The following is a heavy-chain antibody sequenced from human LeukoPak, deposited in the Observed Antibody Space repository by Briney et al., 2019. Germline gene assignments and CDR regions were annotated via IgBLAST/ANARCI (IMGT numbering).Heavy chain of an antibody. CDR3: ASRGGSYPPTTGYMDV. J-gene: IGHJ6*03. D-gene: IGHD1-26*01. V-gene: IGHV1-8*03. Sequence: ASVKVSCKASGYTFTRYDINWERQATGQGLEWMGWINTKSGMTGHAQKFQGRITITKDTSINTVYMELSSLRSEDTAVYYCASRGGSYPPTTGYMDVWGKGTTVTVSS. CDR2: INTKSGMT. CDR1: GYTFTRYD.